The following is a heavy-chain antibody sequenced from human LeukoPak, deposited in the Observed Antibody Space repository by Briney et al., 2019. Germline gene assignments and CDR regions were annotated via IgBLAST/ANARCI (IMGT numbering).Heavy chain of an antibody. CDR1: GFTFSGSA. Sequence: GASVKVSCKASGFTFSGSAMQWVRQARGQRLEWIGWIVVGSGNTNYAQNFQERVTITRDMSTRTAYMELSSLRSEDTAVYYCAAVVFGPPYHYYGMDVWGQGTTVTVSS. J-gene: IGHJ6*02. CDR2: IVVGSGNT. D-gene: IGHD1-14*01. CDR3: AAVVFGPPYHYYGMDV. V-gene: IGHV1-58*02.